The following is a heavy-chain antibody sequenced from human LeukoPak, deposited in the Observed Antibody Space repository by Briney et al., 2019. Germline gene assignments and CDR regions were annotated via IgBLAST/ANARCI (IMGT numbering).Heavy chain of an antibody. CDR2: ISYDGSNK. CDR3: ASSETGTTGGYYGMDV. V-gene: IGHV3-30-3*01. Sequence: PGGSLRLSCAASGFTFSSYAMHWVRQAPGKGLERVAVISYDGSNKYYADSVKGRFTISRDNSKNTLYLQMNSLRAEDTAVYYCASSETGTTGGYYGMDVWGQGTTVTVSS. J-gene: IGHJ6*02. D-gene: IGHD1-7*01. CDR1: GFTFSSYA.